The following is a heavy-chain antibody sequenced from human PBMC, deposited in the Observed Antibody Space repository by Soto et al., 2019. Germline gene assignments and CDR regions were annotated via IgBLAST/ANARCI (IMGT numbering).Heavy chain of an antibody. Sequence: ASVKIACASSGYPFTSNRRSWVRRAPGQGLEWMGWISPHNGNAKYAQKFQDRVTMTADTAASTVYMELRSLRSDDSAVFYCARARSGAAGLRGR. V-gene: IGHV1-18*01. CDR1: GYPFTSNR. CDR2: ISPHNGNA. D-gene: IGHD6-19*01. J-gene: IGHJ2*01. CDR3: ARARSGAAGL.